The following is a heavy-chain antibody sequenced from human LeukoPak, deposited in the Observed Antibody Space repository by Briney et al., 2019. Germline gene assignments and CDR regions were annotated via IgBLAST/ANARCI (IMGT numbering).Heavy chain of an antibody. V-gene: IGHV4-38-2*01. Sequence: PSETLSLTCAVSGYSLSSGYYWGLIRPPPGKGLEWIGSIYHSGSTYYNPSLKSRVTISVDTSKNKFSLKLSSVTAADTAVYYCASRFWSGYYTVGYYFDYWGQGTLVTVSS. CDR2: IYHSGST. J-gene: IGHJ4*02. CDR1: GYSLSSGYY. D-gene: IGHD3-3*01. CDR3: ASRFWSGYYTVGYYFDY.